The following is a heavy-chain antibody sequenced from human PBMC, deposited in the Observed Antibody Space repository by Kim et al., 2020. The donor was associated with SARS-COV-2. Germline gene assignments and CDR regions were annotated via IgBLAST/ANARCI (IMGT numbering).Heavy chain of an antibody. CDR1: GYTFTGYY. J-gene: IGHJ6*02. CDR2: INPNSGGT. Sequence: ASVKVSCKASGYTFTGYYMHWVRQAPGQGLEWMGWINPNSGGTNYAQKFQGWVTMTRDTSISTAYMELSRLRSDDTAVYYCARGAAAGISLLPKHYYYYYGMDVWGQGTTVTVSS. D-gene: IGHD6-13*01. V-gene: IGHV1-2*04. CDR3: ARGAAAGISLLPKHYYYYYGMDV.